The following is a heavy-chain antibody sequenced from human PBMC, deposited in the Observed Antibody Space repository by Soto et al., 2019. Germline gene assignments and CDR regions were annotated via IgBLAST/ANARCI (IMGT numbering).Heavy chain of an antibody. CDR3: ARDQEGITMIVGGT. CDR2: ISAYNGNT. J-gene: IGHJ5*02. CDR1: GDIFTSYG. V-gene: IGHV1-18*01. D-gene: IGHD3-22*01. Sequence: QVQLVQSGAEVKKPGASVKVSCKASGDIFTSYGISWVRQAPGQGLEWMGWISAYNGNTNYAQKFQGRVTMTTDTSTSTAYMELRSLRSDDTAVYYCARDQEGITMIVGGTWGQGTLVPVSS.